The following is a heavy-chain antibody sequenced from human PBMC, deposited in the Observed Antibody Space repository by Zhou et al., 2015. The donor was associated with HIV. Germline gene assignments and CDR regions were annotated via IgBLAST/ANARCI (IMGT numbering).Heavy chain of an antibody. CDR1: GFDFSHAW. J-gene: IGHJ5*02. V-gene: IGHV3-15*02. CDR3: NIEFITVAGPGWFDP. CDR2: IKNRDAGESV. Sequence: EMQLVESGGAVVQPGGSLRVSCTGSGFDFSHAWMNWVRQAPGKGLEWVGRIKNRDAGESVEFAPPVQGRSTISRDHSKNTLYLQMNSLKTEDTAVYYCNIEFITVAGPGWFDPWGQGTLVTVSS. D-gene: IGHD6-19*01.